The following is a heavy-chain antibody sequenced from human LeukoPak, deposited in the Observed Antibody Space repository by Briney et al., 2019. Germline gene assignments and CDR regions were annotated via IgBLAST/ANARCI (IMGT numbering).Heavy chain of an antibody. J-gene: IGHJ4*02. Sequence: ASVNVSCKASGYTFIGYYIHWVRQAPGQGLEYMGWMNPNSGGTNYAQNFQGRVTMARDTSISTAYMELSRLRSDDTAIYYCARMEYYYDRSGYYNDWGQGTLVTVSS. V-gene: IGHV1-2*02. CDR3: ARMEYYYDRSGYYND. CDR1: GYTFIGYY. D-gene: IGHD3-22*01. CDR2: MNPNSGGT.